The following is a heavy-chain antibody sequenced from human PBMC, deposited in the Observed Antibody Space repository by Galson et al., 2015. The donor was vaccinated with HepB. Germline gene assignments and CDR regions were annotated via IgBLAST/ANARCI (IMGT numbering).Heavy chain of an antibody. Sequence: QSGAEVKKPGESLKISCKGSGYSFTSYWIGWVRQMPGKGLEWMGIIYPGDSDTRYSPSFQGQVTISADKSISTAYLQWSSLKASDTAMYYCASLPTLYDYVWGSYLSYAFDIWGQGTMVTVSS. CDR3: ASLPTLYDYVWGSYLSYAFDI. D-gene: IGHD3-16*02. CDR1: GYSFTSYW. V-gene: IGHV5-51*03. CDR2: IYPGDSDT. J-gene: IGHJ3*02.